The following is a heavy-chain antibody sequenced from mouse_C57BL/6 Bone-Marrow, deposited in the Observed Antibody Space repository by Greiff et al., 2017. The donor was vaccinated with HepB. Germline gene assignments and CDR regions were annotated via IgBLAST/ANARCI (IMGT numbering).Heavy chain of an antibody. CDR3: TGQLSLAY. D-gene: IGHD3-2*02. V-gene: IGHV6-6*01. CDR2: IRNKANNHAT. J-gene: IGHJ3*01. CDR1: GFTFSDAW. Sequence: EVKLMESGGGLVQPGGSMKLSCAASGFTFSDAWMDWVRQSPEKGLEWVAEIRNKANNHATYYAESVKGRFTISRDDSKSSVYLQMNSLRAEDTGIYYCTGQLSLAYWGQGTLVTVSA.